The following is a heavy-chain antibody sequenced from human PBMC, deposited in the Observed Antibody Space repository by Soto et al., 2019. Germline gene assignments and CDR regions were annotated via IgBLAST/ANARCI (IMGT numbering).Heavy chain of an antibody. V-gene: IGHV1-69*04. CDR2: VNPILSMS. J-gene: IGHJ4*02. Sequence: QVQLVQSGAEVKRPGSSVKVSCKASGDTFSFYSINWVRQAPGLGLEWMGRVNPILSMSNYAQRFQGRVTMTADKSTGTAYMELSGLRSEDTAMYYCATSYGSGYRAFVYWGQGALVTVSS. D-gene: IGHD3-10*01. CDR3: ATSYGSGYRAFVY. CDR1: GDTFSFYS.